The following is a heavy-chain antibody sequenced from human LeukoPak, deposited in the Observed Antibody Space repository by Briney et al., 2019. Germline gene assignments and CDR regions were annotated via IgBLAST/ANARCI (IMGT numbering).Heavy chain of an antibody. CDR3: ARDSAAAGTGGWFDP. V-gene: IGHV3-66*01. CDR2: IYSGGST. Sequence: GETLRLSCAASGFTFSSYGMSWVRQAPGKGLEWVSVIYSGGSTYYADSVKGRFTISRDNSKNTLYLQMNSLRAEDTAVYYCARDSAAAGTGGWFDPWGQGTLVTVSS. CDR1: GFTFSSYG. D-gene: IGHD6-13*01. J-gene: IGHJ5*02.